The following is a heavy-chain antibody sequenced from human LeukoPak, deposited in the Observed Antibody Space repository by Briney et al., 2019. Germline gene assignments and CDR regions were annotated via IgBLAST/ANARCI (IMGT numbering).Heavy chain of an antibody. V-gene: IGHV3-23*01. CDR2: ISGSGGST. Sequence: PGGSLRLSCAASGFTFSSYAMSWVRQAPGKGLEWVSAISGSGGSTYYADSVKGRFTISRDNSKNTLYLQMNSLRAEDTAVYYCAKDTSDYGDYSLPDAFDIWGQGTMVTVSS. D-gene: IGHD4-17*01. J-gene: IGHJ3*02. CDR3: AKDTSDYGDYSLPDAFDI. CDR1: GFTFSSYA.